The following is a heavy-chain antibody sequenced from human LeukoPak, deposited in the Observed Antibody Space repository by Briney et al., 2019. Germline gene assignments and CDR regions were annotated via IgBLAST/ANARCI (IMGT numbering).Heavy chain of an antibody. CDR2: ISNRGATK. V-gene: IGHV3-48*01. Sequence: GGSLRLSCEVSGFTFSSSRMNWVRQAPGKGLEWVSYISNRGATKHYAGSVKGRFTISRDNAKNALYLQMNSLRVEDTAVYYCANFEPGYTSSWYAEFWGQGTLVTVSS. CDR3: ANFEPGYTSSWYAEF. CDR1: GFTFSSSR. D-gene: IGHD6-13*01. J-gene: IGHJ4*02.